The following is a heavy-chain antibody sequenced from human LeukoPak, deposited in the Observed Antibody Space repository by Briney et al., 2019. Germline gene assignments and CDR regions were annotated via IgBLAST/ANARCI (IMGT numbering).Heavy chain of an antibody. CDR3: ASKAGAYAGFDS. CDR1: AFTFSTYT. J-gene: IGHJ4*02. CDR2: ISGTGSAT. V-gene: IGHV3-23*01. Sequence: GGSLRLSCVASAFTFSTYTMTWIRQTPGKGLEWVSTISGTGSATYYADSVRGRFTISRDNSKSTLFLQMNSLRAEDTAIYCAASKAGAYAGFDSWGQGNLVTVSS. D-gene: IGHD3-16*01.